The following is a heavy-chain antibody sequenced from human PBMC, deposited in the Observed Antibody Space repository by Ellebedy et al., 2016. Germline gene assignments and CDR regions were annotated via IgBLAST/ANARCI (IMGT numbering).Heavy chain of an antibody. CDR2: IYYSGST. CDR1: GGSISSSSYY. V-gene: IGHV4-39*01. D-gene: IGHD1-1*01. Sequence: SETLSLXXTVSGGSISSSSYYWGWIRQPPGKGLELIGSIYYSGSTYYNPSLKSRVTISVDTSKNQFSLKLSSVTAADTAVYYCARIIPKRYNWNDEVDWFDPWGQGTLVTVSS. CDR3: ARIIPKRYNWNDEVDWFDP. J-gene: IGHJ5*02.